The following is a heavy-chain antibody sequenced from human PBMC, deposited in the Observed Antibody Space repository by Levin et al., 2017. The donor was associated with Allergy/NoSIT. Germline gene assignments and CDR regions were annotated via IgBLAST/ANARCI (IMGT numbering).Heavy chain of an antibody. CDR1: GFTFSTNT. Sequence: GGSLRLSCAASGFTFSTNTISWVRRAPGKGLEWVSTFGASGATYYADSVKGRFTISRDNSKNTLFLQMNSLRAEDTAVYYCAKRSPAYYFDYWGQGTLVTVSS. CDR3: AKRSPAYYFDY. V-gene: IGHV3-23*01. J-gene: IGHJ4*02. CDR2: FGASGAT.